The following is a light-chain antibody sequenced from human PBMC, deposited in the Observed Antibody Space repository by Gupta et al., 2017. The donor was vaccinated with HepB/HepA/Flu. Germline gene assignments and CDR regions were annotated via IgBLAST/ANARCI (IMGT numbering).Light chain of an antibody. J-gene: IGKJ1*01. CDR1: QSVSEW. CDR2: KAT. V-gene: IGKV1-5*03. Sequence: DIQMTQSPSTLSAFVGDRVTITCRASQSVSEWLAWYQQRPGKVPKVLIFKATNLENGVPSRFSGSGSGTEFTLTISSLQPDDFATYYCQQYTTYPWTFGQGTKVEVK. CDR3: QQYTTYPWT.